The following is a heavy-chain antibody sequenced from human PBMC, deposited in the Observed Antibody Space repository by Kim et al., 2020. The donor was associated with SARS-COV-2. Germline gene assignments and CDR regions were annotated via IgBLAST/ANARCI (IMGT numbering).Heavy chain of an antibody. CDR1: GFTFSSYS. CDR3: ARRTGITMSPLDY. V-gene: IGHV3-21*01. Sequence: GGSLRLSCAASGFTFSSYSMNWVRQAPGKGLEWVSSISSSSSYIYYADSVKGRFTISRDNAKNSLYLQMNSLRAEDTAVYYCARRTGITMSPLDYWGQGTLVTVSS. CDR2: ISSSSSYI. D-gene: IGHD3-10*02. J-gene: IGHJ4*02.